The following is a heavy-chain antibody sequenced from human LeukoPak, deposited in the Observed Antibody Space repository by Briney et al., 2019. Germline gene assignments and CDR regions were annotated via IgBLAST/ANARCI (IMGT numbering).Heavy chain of an antibody. D-gene: IGHD5-24*01. CDR3: AKKPATIKFPFDI. CDR2: ISTTGGYT. V-gene: IGHV3-23*01. J-gene: IGHJ4*02. Sequence: GGSLRLSCVGSGFSFSTYDMGWVRQPPGKGLEWVSAISTTGGYTEDADSVKGRFTISRDNSQNTLFLQMHSLRAEDTAVYYCAKKPATIKFPFDIWGQGTLVTVSP. CDR1: GFSFSTYD.